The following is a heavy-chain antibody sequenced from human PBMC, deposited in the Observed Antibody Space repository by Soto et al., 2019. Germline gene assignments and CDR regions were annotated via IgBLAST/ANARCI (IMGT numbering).Heavy chain of an antibody. Sequence: PSETLSLTCTVSGGSISSGEYYWSWIRQPPGKGLEWIGYIYYSGSTNYNPSLKSRVTISVDTSKNQFSLKLSSVTAADTAVYYCARTYIAVAGTGDYFDYWGQGTLVTVSS. D-gene: IGHD6-19*01. CDR1: GGSISSGEYY. J-gene: IGHJ4*02. V-gene: IGHV4-30-4*01. CDR2: IYYSGST. CDR3: ARTYIAVAGTGDYFDY.